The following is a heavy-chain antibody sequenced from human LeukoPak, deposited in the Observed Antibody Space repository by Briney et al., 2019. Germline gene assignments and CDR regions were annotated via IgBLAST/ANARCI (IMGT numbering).Heavy chain of an antibody. CDR2: MYYDGSNK. Sequence: PGGTLTLSCAASGFTIDIYAMHWVRQAPGKGLEWVAVMYYDGSNKYYADSVKGRFTISRDNSQNTLYLQMISLRVADTAVYYCARDQVQQCSSVSCYVIDNWGPGTLVAVSS. D-gene: IGHD2-2*01. J-gene: IGHJ4*02. CDR3: ARDQVQQCSSVSCYVIDN. V-gene: IGHV3-30*04. CDR1: GFTIDIYA.